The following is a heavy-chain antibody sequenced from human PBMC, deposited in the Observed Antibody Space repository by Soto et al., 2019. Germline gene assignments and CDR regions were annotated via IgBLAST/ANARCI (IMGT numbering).Heavy chain of an antibody. CDR3: ARGQSGRDGYVRLGYYYYGMDV. J-gene: IGHJ6*02. CDR2: INHSGST. D-gene: IGHD5-12*01. CDR1: GGSFSGYY. V-gene: IGHV4-34*01. Sequence: PSETLSLTCAVYGGSFSGYYWSWIRQPPGKGLEWIGEINHSGSTNYNPSLKSRVTISVDTSKNQFSLKLSSVTAADTAVYYCARGQSGRDGYVRLGYYYYGMDVWGQGTTVTVSS.